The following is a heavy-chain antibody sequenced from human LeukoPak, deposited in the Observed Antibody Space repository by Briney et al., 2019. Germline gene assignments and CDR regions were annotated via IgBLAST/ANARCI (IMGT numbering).Heavy chain of an antibody. D-gene: IGHD3-10*01. J-gene: IGHJ4*02. V-gene: IGHV3-53*01. CDR1: GFTFSSYS. Sequence: GGSLRLSCAASGFTFSSYSMNWVRQAPGKGLEWVSVIYSGGSTYYADSVKGRFTISRDNSKNTLYLQMNSLRAEDTAVYYCARVGRFGELWTWGQGTLVTVSS. CDR2: IYSGGST. CDR3: ARVGRFGELWT.